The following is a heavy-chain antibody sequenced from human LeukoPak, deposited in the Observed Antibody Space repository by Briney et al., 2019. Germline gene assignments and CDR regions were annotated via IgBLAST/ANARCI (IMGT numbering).Heavy chain of an antibody. J-gene: IGHJ4*02. D-gene: IGHD6-19*01. CDR2: IKPDGSEK. Sequence: ETLSLTCAVSGYSISSGYYWGWIRQPPGKGLEWVANIKPDGSEKYYVDSVKGRFTISRDNAKNSLYLQISSLRAEDTAVYYCAKDSSAAFWGQGTLVTVSS. V-gene: IGHV3-7*01. CDR3: AKDSSAAF. CDR1: GYSISSGYY.